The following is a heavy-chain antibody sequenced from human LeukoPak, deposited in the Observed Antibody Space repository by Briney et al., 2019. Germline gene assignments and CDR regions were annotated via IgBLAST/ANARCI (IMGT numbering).Heavy chain of an antibody. V-gene: IGHV1-2*02. J-gene: IGHJ6*03. CDR1: GYTLTGYY. CDR3: ARDRIAVAEYYYYYYMDV. CDR2: INPNSGGT. D-gene: IGHD6-19*01. Sequence: GASVKVSCKASGYTLTGYYMHWVRQAPGQGLKWMGWINPNSGGTNYAQKFQGRVTMTRDTSISTAYMELSRLRSDDTAVYYCARDRIAVAEYYYYYYMDVWGKGTTVTVSS.